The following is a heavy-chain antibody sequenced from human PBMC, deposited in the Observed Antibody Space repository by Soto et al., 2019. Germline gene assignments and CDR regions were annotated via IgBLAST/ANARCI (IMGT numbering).Heavy chain of an antibody. CDR2: INPNSGGT. J-gene: IGHJ6*02. Sequence: QVQLVQSGAEVKKPGASVKVSCKASGYTFTGYYMHWVRQAPGQGLEWMGWINPNSGGTNYAQKFQGWVTMTRDTSISTAYMELSRLRSDDTAVYYCARESVLPGYYYYYYGMDVWGQGTTVTVSS. V-gene: IGHV1-2*04. CDR3: ARESVLPGYYYYYYGMDV. CDR1: GYTFTGYY.